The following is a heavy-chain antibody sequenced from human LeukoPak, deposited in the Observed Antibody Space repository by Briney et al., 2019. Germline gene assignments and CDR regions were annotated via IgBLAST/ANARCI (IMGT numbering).Heavy chain of an antibody. CDR1: GGTFSSYA. CDR2: IIPIFGTA. D-gene: IGHD5-18*01. J-gene: IGHJ4*02. V-gene: IGHV1-69*13. Sequence: SVKVSCKASGGTFSSYAISWVRQAPGQGLEWMGGIIPIFGTANYAQKFQGRVTITADESTSTAYMELRSLRSDDTAVYYCARNIQLWSRSFDYWGQGTLVTVSS. CDR3: ARNIQLWSRSFDY.